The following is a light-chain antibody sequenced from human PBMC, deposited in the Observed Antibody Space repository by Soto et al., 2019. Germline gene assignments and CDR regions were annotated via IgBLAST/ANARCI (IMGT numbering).Light chain of an antibody. CDR3: ATCAGGLPGEV. CDR2: DNN. Sequence: QSVLTQSPSVSAAPGQKVTLSCSGSSSNIGINYVSWYQQLPGTAPELLIYDNNKRPSGIPDRFSGSKSGTSGTLDITGLHTGDEADYYCATCAGGLPGEVVGGGTKLTVL. V-gene: IGLV1-51*01. CDR1: SSNIGINY. J-gene: IGLJ2*01.